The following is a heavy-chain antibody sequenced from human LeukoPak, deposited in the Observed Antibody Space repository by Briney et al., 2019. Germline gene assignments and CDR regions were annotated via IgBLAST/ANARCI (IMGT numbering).Heavy chain of an antibody. CDR3: ASQRQHYDILTGYPQGWFDP. Sequence: PSQTLSLTCAVSGGSISSGGYSWSWIRQPPGKGLEWIGYIYHSGSTYYNPSLKSRVTISVDRSKNQFSLKLSSVTAADTAVYYCASQRQHYDILTGYPQGWFDPWGQGTLVTVSS. CDR1: GGSISSGGYS. J-gene: IGHJ5*02. CDR2: IYHSGST. V-gene: IGHV4-30-2*01. D-gene: IGHD3-9*01.